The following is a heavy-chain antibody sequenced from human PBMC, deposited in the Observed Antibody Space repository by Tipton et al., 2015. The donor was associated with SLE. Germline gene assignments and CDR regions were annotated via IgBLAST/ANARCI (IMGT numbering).Heavy chain of an antibody. D-gene: IGHD3-10*01. CDR3: AKTLFGDYGDH. V-gene: IGHV3-23*03. CDR2: MYGGGRI. Sequence: SLRLSCKASGFAFSSYAMTWVRQAPGKGLEWVSVMYGGGRIHYGDSVKGRFTISRDNSKSTLYLQMNSLRIDDTAVYYCAKTLFGDYGDHWGQGTLVTVSS. J-gene: IGHJ4*02. CDR1: GFAFSSYA.